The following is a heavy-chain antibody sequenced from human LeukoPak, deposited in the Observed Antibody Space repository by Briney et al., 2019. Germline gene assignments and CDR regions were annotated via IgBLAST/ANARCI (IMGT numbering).Heavy chain of an antibody. CDR1: GFTFDDYA. D-gene: IGHD6-13*01. V-gene: IGHV3-21*01. CDR3: AGMIAAASFDP. Sequence: GGSLRLSCAASGFTFDDYAMHWVRQAPGKGLEWVSSISSSSSYIYYADSVKGRFTISRDNAKNSLYLQMNSLRAEDTAVYYCAGMIAAASFDPWGQGTLVTVSS. J-gene: IGHJ5*02. CDR2: ISSSSSYI.